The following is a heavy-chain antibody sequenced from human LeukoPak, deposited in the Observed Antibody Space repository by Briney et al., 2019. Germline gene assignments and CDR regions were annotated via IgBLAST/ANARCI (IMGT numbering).Heavy chain of an antibody. V-gene: IGHV4-4*07. CDR2: IYTSGST. Sequence: SETLSLTCTVSGGSISSYYWSWIRQPAGKGLEWIGRIYTSGSTNYNPSLKSRVTMSVDTSKNQFSLKLSSVTAADTAVYYCARDPGYSYGGYYYYYYGMDVWGQGTTVTVSS. CDR3: ARDPGYSYGGYYYYYYGMDV. J-gene: IGHJ6*02. D-gene: IGHD5-18*01. CDR1: GGSISSYY.